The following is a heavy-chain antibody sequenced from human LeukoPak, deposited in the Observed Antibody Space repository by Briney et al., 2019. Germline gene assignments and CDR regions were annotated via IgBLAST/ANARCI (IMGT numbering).Heavy chain of an antibody. J-gene: IGHJ5*02. CDR3: ARRIQLWSLNWFDP. V-gene: IGHV3-30-3*01. Sequence: TGGSLRLSCAASGFTFSSYAMHWVRQAPGKGLEWVAVISYDGSNKYYADSVKGRFTISRDNSKNTLYLQMNSLRAEDTAVYYCARRIQLWSLNWFDPWGQGTLVTVSS. CDR1: GFTFSSYA. D-gene: IGHD5-18*01. CDR2: ISYDGSNK.